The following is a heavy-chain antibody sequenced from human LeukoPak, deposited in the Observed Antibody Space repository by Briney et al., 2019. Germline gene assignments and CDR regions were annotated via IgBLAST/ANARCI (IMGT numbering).Heavy chain of an antibody. D-gene: IGHD6-19*01. CDR1: GYTFTSYG. Sequence: ASVKVSCKASGYTFTSYGISWVRQAPGQGLEWMGWISAYNGNTNYAQKLQGRVTMTTDTSTSTAYMELRSLRSDDTAVYYCAKFVSAVAGTWFDYWGQGTLVTVSS. CDR3: AKFVSAVAGTWFDY. CDR2: ISAYNGNT. J-gene: IGHJ4*02. V-gene: IGHV1-18*01.